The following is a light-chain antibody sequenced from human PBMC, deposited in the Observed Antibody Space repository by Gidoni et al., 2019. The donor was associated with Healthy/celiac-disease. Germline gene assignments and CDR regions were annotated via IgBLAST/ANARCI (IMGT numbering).Light chain of an antibody. V-gene: IGLV3-9*01. CDR1: NIGSKK. Sequence: SYELTQPLSVSVALGQTARITCVGNNIGSKKVHWYQQKPGQAPVLVIYRDSNRPSGIPERFSGSNSGNTATLTISRAQAGDEADYYWQVWDSSTEVFGTGTKVTVL. CDR3: QVWDSSTEV. J-gene: IGLJ1*01. CDR2: RDS.